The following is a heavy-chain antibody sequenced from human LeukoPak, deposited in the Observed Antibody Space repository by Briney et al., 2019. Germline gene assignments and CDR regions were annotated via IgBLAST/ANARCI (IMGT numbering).Heavy chain of an antibody. Sequence: PSETLSLTCAVYGGSFSGYYWSWIRQPPGKGLEWIGYIYDSGSTYYNPTLKSRITISVDTSENRFSLKLSSVTATDTAVYYCARDCSGGSCYGAFDIWGQGTMVTVSS. D-gene: IGHD2-15*01. CDR2: IYDSGST. CDR3: ARDCSGGSCYGAFDI. V-gene: IGHV4-34*09. J-gene: IGHJ3*02. CDR1: GGSFSGYY.